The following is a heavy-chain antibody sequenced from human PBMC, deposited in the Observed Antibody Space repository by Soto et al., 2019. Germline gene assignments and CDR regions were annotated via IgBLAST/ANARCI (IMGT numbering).Heavy chain of an antibody. CDR3: ARAKGLVTVTTSWFDP. J-gene: IGHJ5*02. D-gene: IGHD4-17*01. CDR2: IYYSGST. V-gene: IGHV4-30-4*01. CDR1: GGSINSGDYY. Sequence: QVQLQESGPGLVKPSQTLSLTCTVSGGSINSGDYYWSWIRQPPGKGLEWIGYIYYSGSTYYNPSLKRRVSISADTSENQFSLKLGPVTAADTAVSYCARAKGLVTVTTSWFDPWGQGTLVTVSS.